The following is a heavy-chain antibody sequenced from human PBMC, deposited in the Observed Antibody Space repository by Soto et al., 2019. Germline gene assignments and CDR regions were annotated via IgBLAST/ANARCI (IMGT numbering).Heavy chain of an antibody. CDR2: INHSGST. V-gene: IGHV4-30-2*01. D-gene: IGHD6-13*01. CDR1: GRTISSGGYS. CDR3: ARLYPPLRGSSWLDY. Sequence: SEILSLTCTVSGRTISSGGYSWSWFRQPPGKGLEWIGYINHSGSTYYNPSLKSRVTISVDTSKNQFSLKLSSVTAADTAVYYCARLYPPLRGSSWLDYWGQGTLVTVSS. J-gene: IGHJ4*02.